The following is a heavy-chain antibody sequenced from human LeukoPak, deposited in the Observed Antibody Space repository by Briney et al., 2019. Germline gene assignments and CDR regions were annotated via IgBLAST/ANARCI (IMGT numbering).Heavy chain of an antibody. J-gene: IGHJ4*02. CDR3: ARGPYYYYDSSGYYYFDY. V-gene: IGHV3-21*01. CDR1: GFTFSSYS. Sequence: GGSLRLSCAASGFTFSSYSMNWVRQAPGKGLEWVSSISSSSSYIYYADSVKGRFTISRGNAKNSLYLQMNSLRAEDTAVYYCARGPYYYYDSSGYYYFDYWGQGTLVTVSS. CDR2: ISSSSSYI. D-gene: IGHD3-22*01.